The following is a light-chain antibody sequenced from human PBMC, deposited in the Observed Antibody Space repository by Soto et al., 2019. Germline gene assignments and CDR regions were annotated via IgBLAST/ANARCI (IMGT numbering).Light chain of an antibody. CDR3: GTWHNILSAYV. CDR2: END. CDR1: NSGIGNNF. V-gene: IGLV1-51*01. J-gene: IGLJ1*01. Sequence: QSVLSQPPSVSAAPGQKVTISCSASNSGIGNNFVSWYQHLPGAAPKLLIFENDKRPSGIPDRFSGSRSATSATLDITGLQTGDEADYYCGTWHNILSAYVISTGTKVTVL.